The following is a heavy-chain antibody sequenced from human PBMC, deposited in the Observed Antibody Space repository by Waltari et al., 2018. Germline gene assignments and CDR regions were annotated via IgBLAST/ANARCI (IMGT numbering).Heavy chain of an antibody. V-gene: IGHV4-39*01. Sequence: QLQLQESGPGLVKPSETLSLTCTVSGGSISSSSYYWGWIRQPPGKGLEWIGSIYYSVSTYDNPSLKSRVTISVDTSKNQFSLKLSSVTAADTAVYYCARQSTPFDYWGQGTLVTVSS. J-gene: IGHJ4*02. CDR3: ARQSTPFDY. CDR2: IYYSVST. CDR1: GGSISSSSYY.